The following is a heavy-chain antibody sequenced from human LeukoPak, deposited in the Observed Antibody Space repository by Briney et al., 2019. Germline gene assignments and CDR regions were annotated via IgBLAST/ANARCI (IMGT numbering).Heavy chain of an antibody. CDR2: ISSSSSTI. CDR3: ARDLGVEYYYYYYMDV. J-gene: IGHJ6*03. D-gene: IGHD1-1*01. CDR1: GFTFSSYS. V-gene: IGHV3-48*01. Sequence: PGGSLRLSCAASGFTFSSYSMNWVRQAPGKGLEWVSYISSSSSTIYYADSVKGRFTISRDNAKNSLYLQMNSLRAEDTAVYYCARDLGVEYYYYYYMDVWGKGTTVTVSS.